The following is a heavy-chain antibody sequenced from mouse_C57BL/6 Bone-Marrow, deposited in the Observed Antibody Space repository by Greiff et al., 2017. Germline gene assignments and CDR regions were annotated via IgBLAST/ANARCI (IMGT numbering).Heavy chain of an antibody. V-gene: IGHV1-64*01. D-gene: IGHD3-2*02. Sequence: QVQLQQPGAELVKPGASVKLSCKASGYTFTSYWMHWVKQRPGQGLEWIGMIHPTSGSTNYNEKFKSKATLTVDKSSSTAYMQLSSLTSEDSAVYYCASQTTAQAHYYAMDYWGQGTSVTVSS. J-gene: IGHJ4*01. CDR3: ASQTTAQAHYYAMDY. CDR2: IHPTSGST. CDR1: GYTFTSYW.